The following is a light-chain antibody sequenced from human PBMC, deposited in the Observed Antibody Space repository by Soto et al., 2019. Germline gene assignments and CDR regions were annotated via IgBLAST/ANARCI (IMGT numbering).Light chain of an antibody. Sequence: DFQMTQSPSSLSASVGDRVTITCRASQSISSYLNWYQQKPGKAPKLLIYAASSLQSGVPSRFSGSASGTHFTLTINSLQPEDFATYYCQQSYSTPWTLGQGTKVEIK. V-gene: IGKV1-39*01. CDR2: AAS. CDR3: QQSYSTPWT. CDR1: QSISSY. J-gene: IGKJ1*01.